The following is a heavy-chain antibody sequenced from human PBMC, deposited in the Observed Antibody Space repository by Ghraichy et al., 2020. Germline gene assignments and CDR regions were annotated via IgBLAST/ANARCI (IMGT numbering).Heavy chain of an antibody. CDR1: GGTFSSYA. D-gene: IGHD2-2*02. V-gene: IGHV1-69*13. J-gene: IGHJ6*02. Sequence: SVKVSCKASGGTFSSYAISWVRQALGQGLEWMGGIIPIIGTANYAQKFQGRVTITADASTSTAYMELSSLRSEDTAVYCCARDQRYCGRTSCYTPYYYGMDVWGQGTTVLVSS. CDR2: IIPIIGTA. CDR3: ARDQRYCGRTSCYTPYYYGMDV.